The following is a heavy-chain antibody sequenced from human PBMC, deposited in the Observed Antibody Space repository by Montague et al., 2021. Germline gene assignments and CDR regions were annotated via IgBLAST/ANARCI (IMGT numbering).Heavy chain of an antibody. J-gene: IGHJ5*02. CDR3: ARSLYCRGGSCYSGFGP. Sequence: SETLSLTCTVSGGSISSASYYWGWIRQPPGKGLEFIGVIYYNGTTYHNPSLKSRVTVSMDTSENQFSLKLSSVTAADTAVYYCARSLYCRGGSCYSGFGPWGQGTLVTASS. D-gene: IGHD2-15*01. CDR2: IYYNGTT. V-gene: IGHV4-39*01. CDR1: GGSISSASYY.